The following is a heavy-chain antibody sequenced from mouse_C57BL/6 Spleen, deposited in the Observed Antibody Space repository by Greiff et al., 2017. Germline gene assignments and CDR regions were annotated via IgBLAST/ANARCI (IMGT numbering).Heavy chain of an antibody. D-gene: IGHD2-4*01. CDR3: ARRYYDYSYWYFDV. CDR1: GYAFSSSW. CDR2: IYPGDGDT. Sequence: QVQLQQSGPELVKPGASVKISCKASGYAFSSSWMNWVKQRPGKGLEWIGRIYPGDGDTNYNGKFKGKATLTADKSSSTAYMQLSSLTSEDSAVYFCARRYYDYSYWYFDVWGTGTTVTVSS. J-gene: IGHJ1*03. V-gene: IGHV1-82*01.